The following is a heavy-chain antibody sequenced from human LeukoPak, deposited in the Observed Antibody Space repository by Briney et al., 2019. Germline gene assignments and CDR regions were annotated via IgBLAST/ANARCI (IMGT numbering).Heavy chain of an antibody. Sequence: GGSLRLSCAASGFTFSSYSMNWVRQAPGKGLEWVSSISGSSNYIYYADSVKGRFTISRDNAKNSLYLQMNSLRADDTAVYYCARDRHSSSFSDYWGQGTLVTVSS. J-gene: IGHJ4*02. V-gene: IGHV3-21*01. CDR2: ISGSSNYI. CDR3: ARDRHSSSFSDY. CDR1: GFTFSSYS. D-gene: IGHD6-6*01.